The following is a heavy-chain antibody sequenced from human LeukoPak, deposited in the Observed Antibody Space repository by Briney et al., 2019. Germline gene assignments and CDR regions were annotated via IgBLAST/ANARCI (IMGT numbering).Heavy chain of an antibody. CDR2: ISGGGGTT. CDR1: GFTFSSYA. Sequence: TGGSLRLSCAASGFTFSSYAMSWVRQAPGKGLEWLSSISGGGGTTYYADSVKGRFTSSRDNSKNTLYLQMNSLRAEDTAVYYCARRAGAYSHPYDYWGQGTLVTVSS. J-gene: IGHJ4*02. D-gene: IGHD4/OR15-4a*01. V-gene: IGHV3-23*01. CDR3: ARRAGAYSHPYDY.